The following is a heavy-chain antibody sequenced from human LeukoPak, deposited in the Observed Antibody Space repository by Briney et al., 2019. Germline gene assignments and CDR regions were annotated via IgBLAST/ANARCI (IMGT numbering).Heavy chain of an antibody. J-gene: IGHJ3*02. V-gene: IGHV4-39*01. CDR1: GGSISSSSYY. CDR2: IYYSGST. Sequence: SETLSLTCTVSGGSISSSSYYWGWIRQPPGKGLEWIGSIYYSGSTYYNPSLKSRVTISVDTSKNQFSLKLSSVTAADTAVYYCARRPVRGAFDIWGRGTMVTVSS. CDR3: ARRPVRGAFDI. D-gene: IGHD1-1*01.